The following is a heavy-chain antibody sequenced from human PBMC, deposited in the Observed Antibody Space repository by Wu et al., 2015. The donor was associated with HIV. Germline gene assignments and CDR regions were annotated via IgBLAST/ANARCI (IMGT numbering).Heavy chain of an antibody. CDR2: IIPIFGTA. J-gene: IGHJ2*01. V-gene: IGHV1-69*13. Sequence: QVQLVQSGAEVKKPGSSVKVSCKASGGTFSSYAISWVRQAPGQGLEWMGRIIPIFGTANYAQKFQGRVTITADVSTSTAYMELNSLRSEDTALYYCARDGSGDNNPWYFDLWGRGTLISVSS. CDR3: ARDGSGDNNPWYFDL. CDR1: GGTFSSYA. D-gene: IGHD2-15*01.